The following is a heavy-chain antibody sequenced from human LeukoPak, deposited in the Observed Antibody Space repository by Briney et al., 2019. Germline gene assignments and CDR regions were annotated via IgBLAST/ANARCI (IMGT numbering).Heavy chain of an antibody. Sequence: PGGSLRLSCAASGFTFSTYSMNWVRQAPGKGLEWVSDISSRSNTMYYADSVKGRFTISRDNAKNSLFLQMNSLRADDTAVYYCARDAEYSNSRFLDYWGQGTLVTVSS. D-gene: IGHD6-13*01. V-gene: IGHV3-48*01. CDR3: ARDAEYSNSRFLDY. J-gene: IGHJ4*02. CDR2: ISSRSNTM. CDR1: GFTFSTYS.